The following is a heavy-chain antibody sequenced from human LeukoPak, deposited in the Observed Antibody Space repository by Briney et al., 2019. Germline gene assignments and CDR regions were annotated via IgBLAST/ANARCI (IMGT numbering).Heavy chain of an antibody. CDR1: GFTFSSYE. V-gene: IGHV3-48*03. CDR2: ISSSGTTI. J-gene: IGHJ4*02. Sequence: GGSLRLSCAASGFTFSSYEMNWVRQAPGKGLEWVSYISSSGTTIYHADSVKGRFTISRDNAKNSLYLQMNSLRAEDTAVYYCARGSYPSDYWGQGTLVTVSS. CDR3: ARGSYPSDY. D-gene: IGHD3-10*01.